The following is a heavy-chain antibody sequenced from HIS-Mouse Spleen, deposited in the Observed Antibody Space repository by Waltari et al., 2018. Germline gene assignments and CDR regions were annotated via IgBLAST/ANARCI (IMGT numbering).Heavy chain of an antibody. J-gene: IGHJ3*02. Sequence: QVQLVESGGGVVQPGRSLRLSCAASGFTFSSYGMHWVRQAPGKGLEWVAVIRYDGSNKYYADSVKGRFTISRDNSKNTLYLQMNSLRAEDTAVYYCAKDLARKDSGYDAFDIWGQGTMVTVSS. D-gene: IGHD5-12*01. V-gene: IGHV3-33*06. CDR2: IRYDGSNK. CDR1: GFTFSSYG. CDR3: AKDLARKDSGYDAFDI.